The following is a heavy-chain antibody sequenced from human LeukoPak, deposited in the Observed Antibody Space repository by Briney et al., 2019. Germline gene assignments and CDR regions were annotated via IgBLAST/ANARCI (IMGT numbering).Heavy chain of an antibody. CDR2: ISGSGGST. D-gene: IGHD1-1*01. Sequence: PGGSLRLSCAGSGFTFSSYAMSWVRQAPGKGLEWVSAISGSGGSTYYADSVKGRFTISRDNSKNTLYLQMNSLRAEDSAEYYCAKSLLTTATGTGRAFHIWGQGTMVTVSA. CDR1: GFTFSSYA. CDR3: AKSLLTTATGTGRAFHI. J-gene: IGHJ3*02. V-gene: IGHV3-23*01.